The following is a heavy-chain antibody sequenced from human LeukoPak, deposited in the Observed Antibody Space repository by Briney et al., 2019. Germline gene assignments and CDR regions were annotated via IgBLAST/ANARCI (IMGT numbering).Heavy chain of an antibody. V-gene: IGHV3-74*01. CDR3: AKDRVVLMVYAMEN. CDR1: GFTFSSYW. CDR2: INSDGSST. Sequence: GGSLRLSCAASGFTFSSYWMHWVRQAPGKGLVWVSRINSDGSSTSYADSVKGRFTISRDNSKNTLYLQMNSLRAEDTAVYYCAKDRVVLMVYAMENWGQGTLVTVSS. J-gene: IGHJ4*02. D-gene: IGHD2-8*01.